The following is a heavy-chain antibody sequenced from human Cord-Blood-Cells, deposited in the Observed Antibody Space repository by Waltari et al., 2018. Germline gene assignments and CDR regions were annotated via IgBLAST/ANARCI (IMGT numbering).Heavy chain of an antibody. CDR3: ARPCTMVQGAGSGMDV. Sequence: QVQLVESGGGVVQPGRSLRLSCAASGFPFSGNGMHWVGQAPGKGLEWVAVIWYDGSNKYYADSVKGRFTISRDNSKNTLYLQMNSLRAEDTAVYYCARPCTMVQGAGSGMDVWGQGP. CDR1: GFPFSGNG. J-gene: IGHJ6*02. V-gene: IGHV3-33*01. D-gene: IGHD3-10*01. CDR2: IWYDGSNK.